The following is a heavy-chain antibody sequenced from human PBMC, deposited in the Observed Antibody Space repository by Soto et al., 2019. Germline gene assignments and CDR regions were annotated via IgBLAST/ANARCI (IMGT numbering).Heavy chain of an antibody. J-gene: IGHJ4*02. D-gene: IGHD3-10*01. CDR2: INHSGST. Sequence: QVQLQQWGAGLLKPSETLSLTCAVYGGSFSGYYWSWIRQPPGKGLEWIGEINHSGSTNYNPSLKSRVTISVDTSKNQFSLKLSSVTAADTAVYYCASSPYYYGSGSYYGNFDYWGQGTLVTVSS. V-gene: IGHV4-34*01. CDR3: ASSPYYYGSGSYYGNFDY. CDR1: GGSFSGYY.